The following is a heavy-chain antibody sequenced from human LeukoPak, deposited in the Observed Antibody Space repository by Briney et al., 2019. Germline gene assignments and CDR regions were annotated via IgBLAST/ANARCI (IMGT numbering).Heavy chain of an antibody. D-gene: IGHD2-8*01. CDR3: AKDSHGTYCTNGVCYTPPDY. Sequence: GGSLRLSCAAAGFTFSSYAMGGVGQAPGKGLEWVSAISGSGGSTYYADSVKGRFTISRDNSKNTLYLQMNSLRAEDTAVYYCAKDSHGTYCTNGVCYTPPDYWGQGTLVTVSS. CDR1: GFTFSSYA. J-gene: IGHJ4*02. V-gene: IGHV3-23*01. CDR2: ISGSGGST.